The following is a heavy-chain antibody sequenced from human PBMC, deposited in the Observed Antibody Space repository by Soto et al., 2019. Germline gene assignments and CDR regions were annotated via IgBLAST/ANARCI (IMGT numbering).Heavy chain of an antibody. CDR1: GGTFSSYA. V-gene: IGHV1-69*13. J-gene: IGHJ6*02. D-gene: IGHD1-1*01. Sequence: GASVKVSCKASGGTFSSYAISWVRQAPGQGLEWMGGIIPIFGTANYAQKFQGRVTITADESTSTAYMELSSLRSEDTAVYYCARNLRRTVPLGDVWGQGTTVTVSS. CDR3: ARNLRRTVPLGDV. CDR2: IIPIFGTA.